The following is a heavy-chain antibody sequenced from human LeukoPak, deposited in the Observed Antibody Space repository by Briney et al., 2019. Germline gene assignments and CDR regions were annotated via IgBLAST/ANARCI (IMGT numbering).Heavy chain of an antibody. V-gene: IGHV4-4*07. CDR1: GGSISSYY. Sequence: PSETLSLTCTVSGGSISSYYWSWIRQPAGKGLEWIWRIYTSGSTNYNPSLKSRVTMSVDTSKNQFSLKLSSVTAADTAVYYCARAGDYDILTGYSYYFDYWGQGTLVTVSS. D-gene: IGHD3-9*01. J-gene: IGHJ4*02. CDR3: ARAGDYDILTGYSYYFDY. CDR2: IYTSGST.